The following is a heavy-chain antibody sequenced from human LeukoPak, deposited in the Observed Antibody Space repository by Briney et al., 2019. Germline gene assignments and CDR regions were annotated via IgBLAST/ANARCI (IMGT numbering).Heavy chain of an antibody. CDR1: GFTFSSYS. D-gene: IGHD6-13*01. CDR3: ARGPAAGPSWYYYYYMDV. J-gene: IGHJ6*03. Sequence: GGSLRLSCAASGFTFSSYSMNWIRLAPGKGLEWMANIKQDGSEKYYVDSVKGRFTISRDNAKNSLYLQMNSLRAEDTAVYYCARGPAAGPSWYYYYYMDVWGKGTSVTVSS. V-gene: IGHV3-7*01. CDR2: IKQDGSEK.